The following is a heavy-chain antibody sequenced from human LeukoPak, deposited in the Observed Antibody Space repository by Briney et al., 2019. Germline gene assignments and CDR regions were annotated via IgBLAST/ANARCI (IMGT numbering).Heavy chain of an antibody. Sequence: SGPTLVNPTQTLTLTCTFSGFSLSTSGMCVSWIRQPPGKALEWLARIDWDDDKYYSTSLKTRLTISKDTSKNQVVLTMTNMDPVDTATYYCARIGIVGATSYMDVWGKGTTVTVSS. D-gene: IGHD1-26*01. CDR2: IDWDDDK. CDR1: GFSLSTSGMC. V-gene: IGHV2-70*11. CDR3: ARIGIVGATSYMDV. J-gene: IGHJ6*03.